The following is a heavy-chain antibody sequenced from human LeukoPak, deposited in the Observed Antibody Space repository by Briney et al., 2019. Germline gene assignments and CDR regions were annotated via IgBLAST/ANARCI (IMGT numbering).Heavy chain of an antibody. J-gene: IGHJ4*02. Sequence: GGSLRLSCAASGFTFSNYWMHWVRQAPGKGLVWVSRINSDGINTSYADSVKGRFTISRDNSKNTLYLQMNSLRAEDTAVYYCAKDGHVYSGSYGSDWGQGTLVTVSS. CDR2: INSDGINT. V-gene: IGHV3-74*01. D-gene: IGHD1-26*01. CDR1: GFTFSNYW. CDR3: AKDGHVYSGSYGSD.